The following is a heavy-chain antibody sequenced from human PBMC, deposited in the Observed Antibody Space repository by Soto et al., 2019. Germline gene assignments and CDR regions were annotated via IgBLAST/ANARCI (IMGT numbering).Heavy chain of an antibody. CDR1: GPSITTFY. Sequence: QVQLVQSGADVKKPGASVKVSCRASGPSITTFYIHWVRQAPGQGLEWMGIINPNTGSTTYAQRFHGGVNMTRDAPTNKDYMELSSLRSEETAVYSCARQYTNSSFDYWGQGTLVTVSS. D-gene: IGHD6-6*01. CDR3: ARQYTNSSFDY. CDR2: INPNTGST. V-gene: IGHV1-46*01. J-gene: IGHJ4*02.